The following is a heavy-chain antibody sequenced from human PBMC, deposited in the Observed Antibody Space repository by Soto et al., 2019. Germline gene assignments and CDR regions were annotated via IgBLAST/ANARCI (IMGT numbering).Heavy chain of an antibody. J-gene: IGHJ4*02. D-gene: IGHD3-22*01. CDR1: GGSISSYY. Sequence: SETLSLTCTVSGGSISSYYWSWIRQPPGKGLEWIGYIYYSGSTNYNPSPKSRVTISVDTSKNQFSLKLSSVTAADTAVYYCAGHPSRYYYDSSGPTFDYWGQGTLVTVSS. CDR2: IYYSGST. V-gene: IGHV4-59*01. CDR3: AGHPSRYYYDSSGPTFDY.